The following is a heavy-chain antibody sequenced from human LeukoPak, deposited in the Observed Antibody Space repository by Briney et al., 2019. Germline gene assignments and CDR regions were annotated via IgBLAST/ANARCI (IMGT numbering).Heavy chain of an antibody. CDR2: IWNDGSNK. D-gene: IGHD3-10*01. CDR1: GFTFSVYG. Sequence: GGSLRLSCAASGFTFSVYGMHWVRQAPGKGLEWVAAIWNDGSNKYYADSVKGRFTISRDNSKNTLYLQMNSLRAEDTAVYSCARASGPFDYWGLGTLVTVSS. CDR3: ARASGPFDY. V-gene: IGHV3-33*01. J-gene: IGHJ4*02.